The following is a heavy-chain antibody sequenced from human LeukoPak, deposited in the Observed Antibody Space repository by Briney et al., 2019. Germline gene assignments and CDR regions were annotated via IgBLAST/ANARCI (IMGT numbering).Heavy chain of an antibody. D-gene: IGHD4-23*01. Sequence: GRSLRLSCAASGFTFDDYAMHWVRQAPGKGLEWVSGITWNSGSIGYADSVKGRFTISRDNAKNTLFLQMDSLRGEDTAVYYCASRVVTSFDYWGQGTLVTVSS. CDR1: GFTFDDYA. CDR2: ITWNSGSI. V-gene: IGHV3-9*01. J-gene: IGHJ4*02. CDR3: ASRVVTSFDY.